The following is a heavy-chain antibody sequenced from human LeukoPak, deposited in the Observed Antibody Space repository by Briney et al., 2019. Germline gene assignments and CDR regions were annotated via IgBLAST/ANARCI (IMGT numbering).Heavy chain of an antibody. CDR3: ARYGSAWAFDY. CDR2: VDYSGSS. V-gene: IGHV4-59*07. J-gene: IGHJ4*02. CDR1: GDSITPYY. D-gene: IGHD1-26*01. Sequence: PADTLSLTCTVSGDSITPYYWSWIRQSPGKGLEWIGYVDYSGSSNYNPSLRSRVTISVDTSKNHFSLKLTSVTAADTAVYYCARYGSAWAFDYWGQGALVTVSS.